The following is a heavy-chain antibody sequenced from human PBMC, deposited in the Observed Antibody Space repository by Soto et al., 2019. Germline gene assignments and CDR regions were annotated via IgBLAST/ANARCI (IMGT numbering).Heavy chain of an antibody. CDR3: ARPYSGNYLSPFDY. CDR1: GFTFSRET. V-gene: IGHV3-21*01. CDR2: ISSSSNLI. J-gene: IGHJ4*02. Sequence: GGSMRLSCAAAGFTFSRETMNWVRQATGKGLEWVSSISSSSNLIYYTDSVKGRFTISRDNAENSLYLQMHSLRAEDTAVYYCARPYSGNYLSPFDYWGQGTLVTVSS. D-gene: IGHD1-26*01.